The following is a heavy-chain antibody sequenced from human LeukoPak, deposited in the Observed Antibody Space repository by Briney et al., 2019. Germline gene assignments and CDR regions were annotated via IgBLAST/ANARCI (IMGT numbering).Heavy chain of an antibody. Sequence: SETLSLTCTVSGGSISSSSYYRGWIRQPPGKGLEWIGSIYYSGSTYYNPSLKSRVTISVDTSKNQFSLKLNSVTAADTAVYYCARAWYCSSSACNPGDGFGVWGQGTMVTVSS. CDR1: GGSISSSSYY. CDR3: ARAWYCSSSACNPGDGFGV. V-gene: IGHV4-39*07. D-gene: IGHD2-2*01. CDR2: IYYSGST. J-gene: IGHJ3*01.